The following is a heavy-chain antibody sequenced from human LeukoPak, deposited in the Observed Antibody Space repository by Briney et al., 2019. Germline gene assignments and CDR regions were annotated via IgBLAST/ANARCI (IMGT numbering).Heavy chain of an antibody. J-gene: IGHJ4*02. CDR2: TYHSGST. Sequence: SETLSLTCTVSGGSIISSGYYWSWIRQPPGKGLEWIGYTYHSGSTDYNPSLKSRVTISVDRSKNQFSLKLNSVTAADTAVYYCARAASELSIWGQGTLVTVSS. D-gene: IGHD1-14*01. CDR3: ARAASELSI. CDR1: GGSIISSGYY. V-gene: IGHV4-30-2*01.